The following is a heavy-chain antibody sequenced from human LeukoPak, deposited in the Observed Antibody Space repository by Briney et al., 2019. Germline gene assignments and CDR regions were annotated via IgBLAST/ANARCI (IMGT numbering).Heavy chain of an antibody. CDR3: ARESGFFFDY. D-gene: IGHD3-10*01. V-gene: IGHV3-21*01. CDR2: ISSSSSYI. J-gene: IGHJ4*02. CDR1: GFTFSSYS. Sequence: GGSLRFSCAASGFTFSSYSMTWVRQAPGKGLEWVSSISSSSSYIYYADSVKGRFTISRDNAKNSLYLQMNSLRAEDTAVYYCARESGFFFDYWGQGTLVTVSS.